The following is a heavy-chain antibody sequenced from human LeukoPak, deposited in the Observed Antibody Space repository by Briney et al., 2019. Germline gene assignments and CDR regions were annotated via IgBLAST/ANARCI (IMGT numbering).Heavy chain of an antibody. CDR2: IKEDGSEK. D-gene: IGHD1-14*01. CDR3: ARDSFETDIDY. J-gene: IGHJ4*02. CDR1: GFLFSRYW. Sequence: GGSLRLSCAASGFLFSRYWMSWVRQAPGKGLEWVANIKEDGSEKYYVESMKGRFTFSRDNVKNSLYLQINSLRAEDTAVYYCARDSFETDIDYWGQGTLVTVSS. V-gene: IGHV3-7*01.